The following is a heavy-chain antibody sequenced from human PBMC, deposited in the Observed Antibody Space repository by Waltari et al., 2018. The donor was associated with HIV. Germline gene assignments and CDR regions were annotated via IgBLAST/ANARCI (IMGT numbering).Heavy chain of an antibody. CDR3: VRTSFRSGPD. D-gene: IGHD3-16*02. J-gene: IGHJ4*02. Sequence: QVTLKESGPALVKPTQTLTLTCTFSGFSLRTTGQRVTWIRQSPGKALEWLGHIDRKDDKFYNTSLETRLIISDDSSKNQVVLEMSRVDPVDTATYFCVRTSFRSGPDWGQGILVTVSS. CDR2: IDRKDDK. V-gene: IGHV2-70*04. CDR1: GFSLRTTGQR.